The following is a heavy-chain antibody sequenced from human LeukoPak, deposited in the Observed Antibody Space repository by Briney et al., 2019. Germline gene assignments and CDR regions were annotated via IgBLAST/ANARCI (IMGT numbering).Heavy chain of an antibody. CDR2: ISAYNGNT. V-gene: IGHV1-18*01. J-gene: IGHJ4*02. CDR3: ARDQPPGMVGATYY. Sequence: ASVKVSCKASGYTFTSYGISWVRQAPGQGLEWMGWISAYNGNTNYAQKLQGRVTMTTDTSTSTACMELRSLRSDDTAVYYCARDQPPGMVGATYYGGQETLVPVSS. D-gene: IGHD1-26*01. CDR1: GYTFTSYG.